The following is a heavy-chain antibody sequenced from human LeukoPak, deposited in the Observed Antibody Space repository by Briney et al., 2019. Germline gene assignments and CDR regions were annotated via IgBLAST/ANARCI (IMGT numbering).Heavy chain of an antibody. V-gene: IGHV3-7*01. CDR3: ARSLAPTMVRGVISTKYYYYGMDV. J-gene: IGHJ6*02. D-gene: IGHD3-10*01. CDR2: MREDGTEI. Sequence: GGSLRLSCAASGFPFDVQTMSWVRQAPGKGLDWVASMREDGTEIHYVDSVKGRFTISRDNPKNSLYLQMNSLRAEDTAVYYCARSLAPTMVRGVISTKYYYYGMDVWGQGTTVTASS. CDR1: GFPFDVQT.